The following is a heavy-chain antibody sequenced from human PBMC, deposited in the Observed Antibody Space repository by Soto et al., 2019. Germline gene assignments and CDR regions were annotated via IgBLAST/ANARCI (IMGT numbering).Heavy chain of an antibody. D-gene: IGHD2-15*01. CDR1: GGSISSGGYS. Sequence: QLQLQESGSGLVKPSQTLSLTCAVSGGSISSGGYSWSWIRQPPGKGLEWIGYIYHSGSTYYNPSLNSRVPIPXDRSKNQFSLKLSSVTAADTAVYYCARGQVVAAQHWGQGTLVTVSS. V-gene: IGHV4-30-2*01. CDR2: IYHSGST. J-gene: IGHJ4*02. CDR3: ARGQVVAAQH.